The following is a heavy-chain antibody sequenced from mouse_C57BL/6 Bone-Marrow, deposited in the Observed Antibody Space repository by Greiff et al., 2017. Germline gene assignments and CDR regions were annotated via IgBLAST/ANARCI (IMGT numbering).Heavy chain of an antibody. CDR2: IYPRSGNT. D-gene: IGHD1-1*01. V-gene: IGHV1-81*01. CDR1: GYTFTSYG. J-gene: IGHJ1*03. Sequence: VKLVESGAELARPGASVKLSCKASGYTFTSYGISWVKQRTGQGLEWIGEIYPRSGNTYYNEKFKGKATLTADKSSSTAYMELRSLTSEDSAVYFCATYGSSSFVWGTGTTVTVSS. CDR3: ATYGSSSFV.